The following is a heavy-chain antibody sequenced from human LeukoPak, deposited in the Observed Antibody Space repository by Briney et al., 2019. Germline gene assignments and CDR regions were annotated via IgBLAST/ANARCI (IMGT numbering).Heavy chain of an antibody. V-gene: IGHV3-74*01. CDR3: ARGNAHAFDI. Sequence: GGSLRLSCAAAGFTFSNYWMHWVRHAPGKGLVWVSRIHSDGSSTTSADSVKGRFTISRDNAENTLYLQMNSLRAEDTAVYFCARGNAHAFDIWGQGTMVTVSS. CDR2: IHSDGSST. D-gene: IGHD1-1*01. J-gene: IGHJ3*02. CDR1: GFTFSNYW.